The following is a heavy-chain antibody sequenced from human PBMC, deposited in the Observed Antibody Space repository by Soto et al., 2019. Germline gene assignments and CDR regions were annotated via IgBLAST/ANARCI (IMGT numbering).Heavy chain of an antibody. J-gene: IGHJ4*02. D-gene: IGHD4-17*01. CDR3: ARYIRDYGDHFDY. V-gene: IGHV4-34*01. CDR2: INHSGST. CDR1: GGSFSGYY. Sequence: PSETLSLTCAVYGGSFSGYYWSWIRQPPGKGLEWIGEINHSGSTNYNPSLKSRVTISVDTSKNQFSLKLSSVTAADTAVYYCARYIRDYGDHFDYWGQGTLVTVSS.